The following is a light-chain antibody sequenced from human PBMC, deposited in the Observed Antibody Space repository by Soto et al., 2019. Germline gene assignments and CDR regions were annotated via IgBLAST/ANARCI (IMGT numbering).Light chain of an antibody. V-gene: IGKV3-11*01. CDR2: DAS. J-gene: IGKJ4*01. CDR1: QSVGSQ. CDR3: QQRSNWPPLT. Sequence: EVVLTQSPATLSLSPGEGATLSCRASQSVGSQLAWYQHKPGQAPRLLIYDASNRATGIPARFSGSGSGTDFTLTISSLEPEDFAVYYCQQRSNWPPLTFGGGTKVEIK.